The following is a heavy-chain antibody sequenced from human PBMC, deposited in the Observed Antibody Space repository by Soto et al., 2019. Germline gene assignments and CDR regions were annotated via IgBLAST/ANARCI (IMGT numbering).Heavy chain of an antibody. V-gene: IGHV4-39*01. CDR2: IYYSGST. Sequence: ETLSLTCTVSGGSISSSSYYWGWIRQPPGKGLEWIGSIYYSGSTYYNPSLKSRVTISVDTSKNQFSLKLSSVTAADTAVYYCARTLYDFTTYYYYYGMDVWGQGTKVTVSS. CDR1: GGSISSSSYY. J-gene: IGHJ6*02. CDR3: ARTLYDFTTYYYYYGMDV. D-gene: IGHD3-3*01.